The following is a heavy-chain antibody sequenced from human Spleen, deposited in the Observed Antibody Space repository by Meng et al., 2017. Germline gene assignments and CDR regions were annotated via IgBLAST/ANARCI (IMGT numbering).Heavy chain of an antibody. CDR2: INHSGRT. Sequence: SDTLSLTCAVYGGSFSGYYWSWIRQPPGKGLEWIGEINHSGRTNYNPSLKSRVTISVDTSKNQFSLKLSSVTAADTAVYYCAKDDTYYFHYWGQGTLVTVSS. CDR3: AKDDTYYFHY. CDR1: GGSFSGYY. V-gene: IGHV4-34*01. J-gene: IGHJ4*02.